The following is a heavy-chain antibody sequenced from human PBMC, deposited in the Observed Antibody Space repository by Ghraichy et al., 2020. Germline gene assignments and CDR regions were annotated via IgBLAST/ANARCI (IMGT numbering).Heavy chain of an antibody. J-gene: IGHJ3*02. CDR3: ARAQWVGATAAFDI. CDR1: GYTFTSYD. Sequence: ASVKVSCKASGYTFTSYDINWVRQATGQGLEWMGWMNPNSDNTGYAQKFQGRVTMTRNTSISTAYMEVTSLRSEDTAVYYCARAQWVGATAAFDIWGQGTMVTVSS. CDR2: MNPNSDNT. D-gene: IGHD1-26*01. V-gene: IGHV1-8*01.